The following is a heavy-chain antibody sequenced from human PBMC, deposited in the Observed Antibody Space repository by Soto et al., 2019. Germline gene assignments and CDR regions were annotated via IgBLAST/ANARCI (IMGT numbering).Heavy chain of an antibody. D-gene: IGHD3-22*01. CDR3: ASHEYYDSSGYEAFDI. V-gene: IGHV2-70*01. J-gene: IGHJ3*02. Sequence: SGPTLVNPTQTLTLTCTFSGFSLSTSGMCVSWIRQPPGKALEWLALIDWDDDKYYSTSLKTRLTISKDTSKNQVVLTMTNMDPVEQAKYLRASHEYYDSSGYEAFDIWGQGKIVTVSS. CDR1: GFSLSTSGMC. CDR2: IDWDDDK.